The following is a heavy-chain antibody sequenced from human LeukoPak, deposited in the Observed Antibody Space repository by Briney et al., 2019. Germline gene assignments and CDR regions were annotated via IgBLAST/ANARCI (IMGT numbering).Heavy chain of an antibody. D-gene: IGHD2-8*01. V-gene: IGHV3-23*01. CDR1: GFPFNICS. J-gene: IGHJ4*02. Sequence: GGSLRLSCTTSGFPFNICSTAWVRQAPGKGLEWVSSISSKGDYIFYADSVKGRFTISRDSSANSMYLQMNSLRAEDAAVYYCVRGMQPSLMRASGMSYWGQGTLVIVSS. CDR2: ISSKGDYI. CDR3: VRGMQPSLMRASGMSY.